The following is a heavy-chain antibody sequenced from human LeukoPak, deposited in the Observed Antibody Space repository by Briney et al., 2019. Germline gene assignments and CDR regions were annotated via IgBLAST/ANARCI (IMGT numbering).Heavy chain of an antibody. V-gene: IGHV1-18*01. CDR2: ISAYNGNT. D-gene: IGHD3-10*01. CDR3: ARLRAGTYGSGSYYRYYYYYMDV. Sequence: ASVKVSCKASGYTFTSYGISWVRQAPGQGREWMGWISAYNGNTNYAQKLQGRVTMTTDTSTSTAYMELRSLRSDDTAVYYCARLRAGTYGSGSYYRYYYYYMDVWGKGTTVTVSS. J-gene: IGHJ6*03. CDR1: GYTFTSYG.